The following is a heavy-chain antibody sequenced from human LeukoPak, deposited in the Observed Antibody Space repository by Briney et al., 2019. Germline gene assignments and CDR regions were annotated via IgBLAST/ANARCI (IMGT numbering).Heavy chain of an antibody. J-gene: IGHJ5*02. CDR3: VREAGYCAPVCVKTNWFDP. D-gene: IGHD2-15*01. Sequence: GGSLRLSCAASGFPFSSHAMSWLRQPPGKGLEWVAAISNGKTYYADSVRGRFAISRDDSTNTVYIHMNSLRDEDTALYHCVREAGYCAPVCVKTNWFDPWGQGTLVTVSS. CDR1: GFPFSSHA. CDR2: ISNGKT. V-gene: IGHV3-23*01.